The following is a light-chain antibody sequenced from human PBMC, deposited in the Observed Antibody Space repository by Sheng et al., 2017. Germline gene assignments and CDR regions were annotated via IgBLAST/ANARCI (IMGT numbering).Light chain of an antibody. V-gene: IGLV3-25*03. CDR1: TLADHY. CDR3: QSLDSSGFYV. CDR2: KDT. Sequence: SNDLTQTSSVSVSPGQTASITCSGDTLADHYVYWYQQKAGQAPILIIFKDTERPSGIPERFSGSSSGTSVSLTISGVQAEDEADYYCQSLDSSGFYVFGTGTHVTVL. J-gene: IGLJ1*01.